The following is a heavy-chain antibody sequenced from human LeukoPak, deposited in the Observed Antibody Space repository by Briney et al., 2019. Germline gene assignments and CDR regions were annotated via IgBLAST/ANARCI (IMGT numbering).Heavy chain of an antibody. CDR1: GFIFSNYA. Sequence: GGSLRLSCVASGFIFSNYAMSWVRQVPGKGLEWVSGINGRGSSTYSVDSVKGRFIISRDNSKNTLYLQMNSLRAEDTAEYYCAKTVVDFWNPRGEYYGMDVWGQGTTVTVSS. J-gene: IGHJ6*02. V-gene: IGHV3-23*01. CDR2: INGRGSST. D-gene: IGHD3-3*01. CDR3: AKTVVDFWNPRGEYYGMDV.